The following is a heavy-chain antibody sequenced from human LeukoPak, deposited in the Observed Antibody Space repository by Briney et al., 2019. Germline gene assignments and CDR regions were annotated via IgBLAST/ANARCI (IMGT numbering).Heavy chain of an antibody. CDR2: IWSDGSNK. CDR3: VRASGSFDY. Sequence: GGSLRLSCAASGFTFSDYGIHWVRQAPGKGLEWVAVIWSDGSNKYYADSVKGRFTISRDNPKKTLYLQMNSLRVEDTAAYYCVRASGSFDYWGQGTLVTVSS. D-gene: IGHD3-10*01. CDR1: GFTFSDYG. V-gene: IGHV3-33*01. J-gene: IGHJ4*02.